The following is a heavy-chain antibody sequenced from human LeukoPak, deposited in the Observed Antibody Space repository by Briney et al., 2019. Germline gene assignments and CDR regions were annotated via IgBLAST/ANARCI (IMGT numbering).Heavy chain of an antibody. CDR3: ARTSGSSWSFDY. CDR2: ISGSGGST. Sequence: PGGSLRLSCAASGFTFSSYAMSWVRQAPGKGLEWVSAISGSGGSTYYADSVKGRFTISRDNPKNTLYLQMNSLRAEDTAVYYCARTSGSSWSFDYWGQGTLVTVSS. J-gene: IGHJ4*02. CDR1: GFTFSSYA. V-gene: IGHV3-23*01. D-gene: IGHD6-13*01.